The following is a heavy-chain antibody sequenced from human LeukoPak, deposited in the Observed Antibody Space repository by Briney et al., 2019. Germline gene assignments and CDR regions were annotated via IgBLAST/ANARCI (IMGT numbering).Heavy chain of an antibody. CDR3: ARGRARDGSYPWFDS. J-gene: IGHJ5*01. Sequence: KSSETLSLTCSVSGDSIGSYYWTWIRQSPGKGLEWIGYIYCGGSTNYSPSLKSRVSISVDTSNNQFSLQLRSVSAADTAIYYCARGRARDGSYPWFDSWGQGTLVTVSS. CDR1: GDSIGSYY. V-gene: IGHV4-59*01. CDR2: IYCGGST. D-gene: IGHD3-16*02.